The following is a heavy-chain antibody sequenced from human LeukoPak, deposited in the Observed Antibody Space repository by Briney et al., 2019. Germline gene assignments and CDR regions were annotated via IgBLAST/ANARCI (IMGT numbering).Heavy chain of an antibody. Sequence: ASVKVSCKASGGTFSSYAISWVRQAPGQGLEWMGGIIPIFGTANYAQKFQGRVTITADKSTSTAYMELSSLRSEDTAVYYCARAYYDSSGSAFDIWGQGTMVTVSS. CDR3: ARAYYDSSGSAFDI. CDR2: IIPIFGTA. CDR1: GGTFSSYA. V-gene: IGHV1-69*06. D-gene: IGHD3-22*01. J-gene: IGHJ3*02.